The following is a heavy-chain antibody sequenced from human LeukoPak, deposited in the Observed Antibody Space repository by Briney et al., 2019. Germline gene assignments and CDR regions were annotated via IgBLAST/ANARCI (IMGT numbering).Heavy chain of an antibody. CDR1: GGSFSSYA. CDR2: IIPIFGTA. CDR3: ARDGVAAAGNFDY. V-gene: IGHV1-69*01. Sequence: SVKVSCKASGGSFSSYAISWVRQAPGQGLEWVGVIIPIFGTANYAQKFQGRVTIIADESTSTAYMELSRLRSEDTAVYYCARDGVAAAGNFDYWGQGTLVTVSS. D-gene: IGHD6-13*01. J-gene: IGHJ4*02.